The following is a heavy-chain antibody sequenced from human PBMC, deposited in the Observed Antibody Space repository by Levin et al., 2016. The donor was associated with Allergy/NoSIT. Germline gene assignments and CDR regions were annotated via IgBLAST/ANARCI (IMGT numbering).Heavy chain of an antibody. D-gene: IGHD5-12*01. Sequence: SETLSLTCAVSGGSISSGGYSWSWIRQPPGKGLEWIGYIYHSGSTYYNPSLKSRVTISVDRSKNQFSLKLSSVTAADTAVYYCARGYSGYDLGIDYWGQGTLVTVSS. CDR1: GGSISSGGYS. J-gene: IGHJ4*02. CDR3: ARGYSGYDLGIDY. V-gene: IGHV4-30-2*01. CDR2: IYHSGST.